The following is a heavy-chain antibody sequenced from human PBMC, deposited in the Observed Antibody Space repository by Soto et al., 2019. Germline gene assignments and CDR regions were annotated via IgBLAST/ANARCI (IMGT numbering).Heavy chain of an antibody. J-gene: IGHJ4*02. Sequence: PSETQSLTSTVSDGNIRNYFWSWVRQPPGKGLEWIAYISNSGGTNYNPSLKSRVTISVDTSNNQFSLRLSSVTAADTAVYYCARRPHLLYHVPFDYWGQGALVTVSS. D-gene: IGHD2-8*01. V-gene: IGHV4-59*08. CDR1: DGNIRNYF. CDR2: ISNSGGT. CDR3: ARRPHLLYHVPFDY.